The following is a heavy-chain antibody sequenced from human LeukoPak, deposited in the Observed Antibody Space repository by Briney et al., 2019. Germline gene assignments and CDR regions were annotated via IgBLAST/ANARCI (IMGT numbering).Heavy chain of an antibody. D-gene: IGHD3-9*01. CDR3: ARQTGLRYFDWLAY. J-gene: IGHJ4*02. Sequence: SETLSLTCAVYGGSFSGYYWSWIRQPPGKGLEWIGEINHSGSTNYNPSLKSRVTISVDTSKNQFSLKLSSVTAADTAVYYCARQTGLRYFDWLAYWGQGTLATVSS. V-gene: IGHV4-34*01. CDR2: INHSGST. CDR1: GGSFSGYY.